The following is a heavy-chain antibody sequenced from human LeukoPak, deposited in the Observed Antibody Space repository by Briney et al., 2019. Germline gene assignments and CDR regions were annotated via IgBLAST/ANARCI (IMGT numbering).Heavy chain of an antibody. V-gene: IGHV3-74*01. CDR1: GFSFSSYW. CDR3: ARDLNYGMDV. J-gene: IGHJ6*02. Sequence: GGSLRLSCAASGFSFSSYWMHWVRQAPEKGLVWVSRIKSDGSSTSYAGSVKGRFTISRDNAKNTLYLQMSSLRGEDTAVYYCARDLNYGMDVWGQGTTVTVSS. CDR2: IKSDGSST.